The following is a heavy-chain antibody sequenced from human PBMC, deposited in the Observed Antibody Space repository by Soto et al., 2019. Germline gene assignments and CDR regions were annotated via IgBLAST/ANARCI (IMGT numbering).Heavy chain of an antibody. CDR2: VIAGGSDA. V-gene: IGHV3-23*01. Sequence: EVQLLESGGGLVQPGGSLRLSCAASGFTFSTYAMSWVRQPPGKGLEWVSIVIAGGSDAFYADSVKGRFAISRDNSKNTLYLQMNSLTAEDTAVYYCAKHFVNGEVDYWGQGTPVTVSS. CDR3: AKHFVNGEVDY. CDR1: GFTFSTYA. J-gene: IGHJ4*02. D-gene: IGHD3-10*01.